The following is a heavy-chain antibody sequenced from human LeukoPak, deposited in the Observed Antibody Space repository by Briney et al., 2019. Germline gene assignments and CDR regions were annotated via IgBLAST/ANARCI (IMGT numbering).Heavy chain of an antibody. J-gene: IGHJ4*02. CDR2: IKQDGSEK. D-gene: IGHD3-10*01. CDR3: ANENYYGSGSYADH. V-gene: IGHV3-7*01. Sequence: PGGSLRLSCAASGFTFSSYGMHWVRQAPGKGLEWVANIKQDGSEKYYVDSVKGRFTISRDNSKNTLYLQMNSLRAEDTAVYYCANENYYGSGSYADHWGQGTLVTVSS. CDR1: GFTFSSYG.